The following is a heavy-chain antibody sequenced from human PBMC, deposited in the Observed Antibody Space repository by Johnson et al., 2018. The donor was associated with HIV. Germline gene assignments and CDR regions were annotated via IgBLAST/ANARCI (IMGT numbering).Heavy chain of an antibody. CDR3: ATVWRNEGRHAFDV. V-gene: IGHV3-11*04. J-gene: IGHJ3*01. CDR1: GFTFSDSY. Sequence: QVQLVESGGGVVQPGRSLRLSCAASGFTFSDSYMSWIRQAPGKGLEWVSYISGRGITIYYSDSVKGRFTISRNNAKNSLYLQMNSLRAEDTAVYFLATVWRNEGRHAFDVWGQGTMVTVSS. D-gene: IGHD1-1*01. CDR2: ISGRGITI.